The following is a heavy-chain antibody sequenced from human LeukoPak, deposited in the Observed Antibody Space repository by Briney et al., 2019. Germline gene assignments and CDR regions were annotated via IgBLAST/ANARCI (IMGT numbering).Heavy chain of an antibody. CDR3: ARRGGSPLGAFDA. CDR1: GGSISSYY. V-gene: IGHV4-59*01. J-gene: IGHJ3*01. Sequence: SETLSLTCTVSGGSISSYYWSWIRQPPGKGLEWIGYIYYSGSTKYNASLKSRVTISVDTSKNQVSLNLKSVTAADTAVYYCARRGGSPLGAFDAWGQGTMVTVSS. CDR2: IYYSGST. D-gene: IGHD1-26*01.